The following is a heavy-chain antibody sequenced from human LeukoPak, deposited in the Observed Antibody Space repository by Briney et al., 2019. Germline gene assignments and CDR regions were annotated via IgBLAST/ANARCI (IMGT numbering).Heavy chain of an antibody. J-gene: IGHJ4*02. V-gene: IGHV3-23*01. CDR1: GFTFSSYA. Sequence: GSLRLSCAASGFTFSSYAMSWVRQAPGKGLEWVSAISGSGGSTCYADSVKGRYTISRDNSKNTLYLQMNSLRAEDTAVYYCAKYQVYLYDFWSGHDPFDYWGQGTLVTASS. CDR2: ISGSGGST. CDR3: AKYQVYLYDFWSGHDPFDY. D-gene: IGHD3-3*01.